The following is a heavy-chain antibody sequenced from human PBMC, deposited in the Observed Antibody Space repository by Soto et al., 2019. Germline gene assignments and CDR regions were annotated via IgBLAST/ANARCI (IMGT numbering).Heavy chain of an antibody. D-gene: IGHD4-17*01. CDR2: ISYDGSKK. J-gene: IGHJ4*02. V-gene: IGHV3-30*18. CDR1: GFTLSSYG. Sequence: PGGSLRLSCAASGFTLSSYGMHWVRQAPGKGLEWVAVISYDGSKKYYVDSVKGRFTISRDNSKNTLYLQMNSLRVEDTAVYYYVKVGAKHGDYEAFDYLGQGTLVTVSA. CDR3: VKVGAKHGDYEAFDY.